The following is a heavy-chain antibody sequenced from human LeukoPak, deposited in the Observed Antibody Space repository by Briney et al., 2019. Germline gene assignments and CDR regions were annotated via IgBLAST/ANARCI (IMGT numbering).Heavy chain of an antibody. J-gene: IGHJ3*02. CDR3: ARDRPRLRGMNGDGDAFDI. CDR2: IYSDGSI. V-gene: IGHV3-53*01. D-gene: IGHD1-1*01. CDR1: GFSVRSNY. Sequence: GGALRLSCAASGFSVRSNYISWVRQAPGKGLEWVSMIYSDGSIFHADSVKGRFTMSKDNSRNTLDLQMNSLRVEDTAVYLCARDRPRLRGMNGDGDAFDIWGQGTMVTVSS.